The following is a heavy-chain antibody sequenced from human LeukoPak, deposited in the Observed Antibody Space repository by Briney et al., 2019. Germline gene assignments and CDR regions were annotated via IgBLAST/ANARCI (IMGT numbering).Heavy chain of an antibody. CDR2: ISSSSSYI. J-gene: IGHJ5*02. D-gene: IGHD6-13*01. V-gene: IGHV3-21*01. CDR1: GFTFSSYS. Sequence: GGSLRLSCAASGFTFSSYSMNWVRQAPGKGLEWVSSISSSSSYIYYADSVKGRFTISRDNAKNSLYLQMNSLRAEDTAVYYCARDGRGYSSSWYPDWFDPWGQGTLVTVSS. CDR3: ARDGRGYSSSWYPDWFDP.